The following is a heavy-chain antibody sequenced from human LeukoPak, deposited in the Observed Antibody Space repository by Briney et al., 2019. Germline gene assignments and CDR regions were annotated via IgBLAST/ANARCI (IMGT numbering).Heavy chain of an antibody. D-gene: IGHD5-18*01. CDR3: ARGSNSYGSYYMDV. Sequence: WASVKVSCKASGYTFTGYYMHWVRQAPGQGLEWMGWINPNSGGTNYAQKFQGRVTMTRDTSISTAYMELSSLRSEDTAVYYCARGSNSYGSYYMDVWGKGTTVTISS. CDR1: GYTFTGYY. CDR2: INPNSGGT. V-gene: IGHV1-2*02. J-gene: IGHJ6*03.